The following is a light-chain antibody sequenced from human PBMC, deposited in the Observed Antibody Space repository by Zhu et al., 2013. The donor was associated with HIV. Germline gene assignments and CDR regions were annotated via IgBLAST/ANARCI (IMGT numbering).Light chain of an antibody. J-gene: IGLJ2*01. CDR2: EVS. CDR3: TSYTSSNILL. V-gene: IGLV2-14*01. CDR1: SSDVGVYNF. Sequence: QSALTQPASVSGSPGQSITISCTGTSSDVGVYNFVSWYQEHPGRAPKLMIYEVSNRPSGVSTRFSGSKSGNTASLTISGLQAGDEANYFCTSYTSSNILLFGGGTKVTVL.